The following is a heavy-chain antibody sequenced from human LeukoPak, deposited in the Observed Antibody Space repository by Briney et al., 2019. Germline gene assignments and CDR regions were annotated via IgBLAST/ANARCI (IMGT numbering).Heavy chain of an antibody. CDR1: GXSFSGYY. CDR3: ARGKRGYSSSWYDY. Sequence: PSETLSLTCAVYGXSFSGYYWSWIRQPPGKGLEWIGEINHSGSTNYNPSLKSRVTISVDTSKNQFSLKLSSVTAADTAVYYCARGKRGYSSSWYDYWGQGTLVTVSS. V-gene: IGHV4-34*01. D-gene: IGHD6-13*01. CDR2: INHSGST. J-gene: IGHJ4*02.